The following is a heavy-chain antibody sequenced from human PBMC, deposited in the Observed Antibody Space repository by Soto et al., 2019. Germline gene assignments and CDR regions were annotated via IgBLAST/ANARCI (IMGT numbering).Heavy chain of an antibody. Sequence: QVQLVQSGAEVKKPGASVKVSCKAAGYIFRDYYIHWVRQAPGQGLERMGWINPKRGASDYALKFQGRVNTTRDTSISTGYMDLSRLTTDDTAVYYCARVRMTILGAAMGNNWFGPWGSGTLVTVSS. D-gene: IGHD3-3*01. J-gene: IGHJ5*02. CDR2: INPKRGAS. CDR3: ARVRMTILGAAMGNNWFGP. CDR1: GYIFRDYY. V-gene: IGHV1-2*02.